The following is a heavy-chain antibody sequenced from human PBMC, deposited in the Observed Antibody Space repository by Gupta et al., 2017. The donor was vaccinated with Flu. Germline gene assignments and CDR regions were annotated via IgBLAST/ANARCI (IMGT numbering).Heavy chain of an antibody. V-gene: IGHV4-59*01. CDR3: ARAIATAGSASELDS. CDR1: GGSISTYY. D-gene: IGHD6-13*01. CDR2: LPPIGGT. J-gene: IGHJ4*02. Sequence: QVQLQESGPGLVKPSETLSLTGTVSGGSISTYYWSWIRLPPGKGRDVIGYLPPIGGTHTNPLRISRLTISANTSKRQVSQKLSSVKDADKAVSYCARAIATAGSASELDSCCQGTLVTVSS.